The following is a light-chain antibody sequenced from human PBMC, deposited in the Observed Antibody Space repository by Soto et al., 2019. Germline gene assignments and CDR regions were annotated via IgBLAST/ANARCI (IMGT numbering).Light chain of an antibody. CDR1: QSISGT. Sequence: EIVMTQSPATLSVSPGGRATLSCRASQSISGTLAWYQQKPGQAPRLLIYGASTRATGIPARFSGSGSGTEFTLTISSLQSEDFAVYYCQQCNNWPLALTFGGGTKVDIK. J-gene: IGKJ4*01. CDR3: QQCNNWPLALT. CDR2: GAS. V-gene: IGKV3-15*01.